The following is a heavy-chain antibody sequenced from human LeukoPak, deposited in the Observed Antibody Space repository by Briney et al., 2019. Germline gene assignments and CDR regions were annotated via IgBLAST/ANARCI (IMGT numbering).Heavy chain of an antibody. J-gene: IGHJ6*02. V-gene: IGHV1-2*02. CDR1: GYTFTGYY. CDR3: ARVMISSYYYYGMDV. D-gene: IGHD3-22*01. Sequence: ASVKVSCKASGYTFTGYYMHWVRQAPGQGLEWMGWINPNSGGTNHAQKFQGRVTMTRDTSISTAYMELSRLRSDDTAVYYCARVMISSYYYYGMDVWGQGTTVTVSS. CDR2: INPNSGGT.